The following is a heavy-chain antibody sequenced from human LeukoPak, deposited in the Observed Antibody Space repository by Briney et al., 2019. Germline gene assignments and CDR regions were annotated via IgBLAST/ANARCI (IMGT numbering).Heavy chain of an antibody. CDR1: GGSISSGGYY. D-gene: IGHD4/OR15-4a*01. CDR2: IYYSGST. V-gene: IGHV4-31*03. J-gene: IGHJ6*03. CDR3: AAEVPHHYMDV. Sequence: PSETLSPTCTVSGGSISSGGYYWSWIRQHPGKGLEWIGYIYYSGSTYYNPSLKSRVTISVDTSKNQFSLKLSSVTAADTAVYYCAAEVPHHYMDVWGKGTTVTVSS.